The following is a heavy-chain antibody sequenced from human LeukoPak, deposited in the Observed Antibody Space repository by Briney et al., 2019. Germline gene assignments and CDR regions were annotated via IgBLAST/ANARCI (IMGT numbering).Heavy chain of an antibody. J-gene: IGHJ4*02. CDR3: AREVVSGWNYFDL. CDR1: GFTFSSFN. V-gene: IGHV3-21*01. CDR2: ISSRQNDV. D-gene: IGHD6-19*01. Sequence: PGGSLRLSCAASGFTFSSFNMNWVRQTPGKGLEWVSSISSRQNDVQYADSLEGRFTISRDNAKNSLYLQMNTLRAEDTAVYFCAREVVSGWNYFDLWGQGTLVTVSS.